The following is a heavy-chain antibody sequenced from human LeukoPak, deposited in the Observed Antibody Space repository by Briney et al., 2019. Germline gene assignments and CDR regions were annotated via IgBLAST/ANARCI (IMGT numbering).Heavy chain of an antibody. V-gene: IGHV1-69*13. J-gene: IGHJ5*02. Sequence: AASVKVSCKASGGTFSSYAISWVRQAPGQGLEWMGGIIPIFGTANYAQKFQGRVTITADESTSTAYMELSSLRSEDTAVYYCARDGLVVQYPEGRNWFDPWGQGTLVTVSS. D-gene: IGHD2-2*01. CDR2: IIPIFGTA. CDR3: ARDGLVVQYPEGRNWFDP. CDR1: GGTFSSYA.